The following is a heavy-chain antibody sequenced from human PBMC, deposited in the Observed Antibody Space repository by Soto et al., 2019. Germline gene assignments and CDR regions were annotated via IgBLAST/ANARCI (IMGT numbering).Heavy chain of an antibody. CDR3: GRVKGGIAHFDP. CDR1: GGSISTTNW. CDR2: IYHNGNT. D-gene: IGHD6-13*01. V-gene: IGHV4-4*02. Sequence: SETLSLTCAVSGGSISTTNWWSWVRQSPGRGLEWIGEIYHNGNTNYNPPLRSRVTMSMDKSNNQFSLDLTSVTAADTAVYYCGRVKGGIAHFDPWGQGTLVTVSS. J-gene: IGHJ5*02.